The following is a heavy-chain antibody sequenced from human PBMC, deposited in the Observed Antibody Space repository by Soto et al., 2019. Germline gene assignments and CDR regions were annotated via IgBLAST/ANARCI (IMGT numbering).Heavy chain of an antibody. CDR1: GFTFFAYW. D-gene: IGHD4-17*01. V-gene: IGHV3-74*01. CDR3: ATEGDYGDYAGENWFDS. CDR2: INSDGSHT. J-gene: IGHJ5*01. Sequence: EAQLVESGGGLVQPGGSLRLSCAASGFTFFAYWIHWVRQVPGKGLVWVSRINSDGSHTSYADSVRGRFTISRDNSKNTVYLQMNSLTAEDTAVYYCATEGDYGDYAGENWFDSWGQGSLVTVSS.